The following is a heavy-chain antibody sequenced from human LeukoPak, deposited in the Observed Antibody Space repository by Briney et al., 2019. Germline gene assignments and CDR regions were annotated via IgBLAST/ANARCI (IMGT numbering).Heavy chain of an antibody. CDR2: INDEGTNK. Sequence: GGSLRLSCEASGFTFSTYAMSWVRQAPGKGLEWVSTINDEGTNKYYADSVKGRFTISRDNSKNTLFLQMNSLRAEDTAVYYCAKTVRHYGLLYYFDYWGQGTLVTVSS. CDR1: GFTFSTYA. V-gene: IGHV3-23*01. J-gene: IGHJ4*02. D-gene: IGHD4-17*01. CDR3: AKTVRHYGLLYYFDY.